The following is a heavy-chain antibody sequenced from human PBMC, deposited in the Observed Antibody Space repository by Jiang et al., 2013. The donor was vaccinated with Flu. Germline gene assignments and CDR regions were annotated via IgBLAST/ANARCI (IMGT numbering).Heavy chain of an antibody. CDR2: INPNSGGT. CDR3: ARGSTVTVPYYYYYGMDV. Sequence: VKVSCKASGYTFTGYYMHWVRQAPGQGLEWMGRINPNSGGTNYAQKFQGRVTMTRDTSISTAYMELSRLRSDDTAVYYCARGSTVTVPYYYYYGMDVWGQGTTVTVSS. V-gene: IGHV1-2*06. D-gene: IGHD4-11*01. CDR1: GYTFTGYY. J-gene: IGHJ6*02.